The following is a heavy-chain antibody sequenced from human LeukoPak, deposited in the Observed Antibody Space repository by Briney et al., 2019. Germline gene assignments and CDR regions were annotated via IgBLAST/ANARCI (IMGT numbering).Heavy chain of an antibody. CDR2: ISGSGGST. D-gene: IGHD3-16*02. J-gene: IGHJ4*02. CDR3: ARGSSGTGYDYVWGSYRQTPPDY. V-gene: IGHV3-23*01. CDR1: GFTFSSYA. Sequence: GGSLRLSCAASGFTFSSYAMSWVRQAPGKGLEWVSAISGSGGSTYYADSVKGRFTISRDNSRNTLYLQMNSLRAEDTAVYYCARGSSGTGYDYVWGSYRQTPPDYWGQGTLVTVSS.